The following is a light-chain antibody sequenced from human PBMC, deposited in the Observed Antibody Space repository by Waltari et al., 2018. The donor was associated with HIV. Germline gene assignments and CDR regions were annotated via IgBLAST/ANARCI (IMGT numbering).Light chain of an antibody. CDR2: GTN. CDR1: SLRSFF. Sequence: SSELTQDPVVSVALGQTINITCQGDSLRSFFANWYQQRPAQAPVLVVYGTNRRPSVIPDLFSASNAGNTSSLIISDSQAVDEADYYCHSRDTNSDHYVFGGGTRVIV. CDR3: HSRDTNSDHYV. J-gene: IGLJ1*01. V-gene: IGLV3-19*01.